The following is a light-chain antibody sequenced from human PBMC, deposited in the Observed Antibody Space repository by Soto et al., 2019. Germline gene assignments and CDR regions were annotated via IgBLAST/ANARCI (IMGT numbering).Light chain of an antibody. CDR1: SSDVGGYNS. V-gene: IGLV2-14*01. CDR3: SSYTSISTYV. Sequence: QSALTQPASVSGSPGQSITISCTGTSSDVGGYNSVSWYQQHPGKAPKLMIYNVSNRPSGVSNRFSGSKSGNTASLTISGLQAEDEADYYCSSYTSISTYVFGTGTKVTVL. J-gene: IGLJ1*01. CDR2: NVS.